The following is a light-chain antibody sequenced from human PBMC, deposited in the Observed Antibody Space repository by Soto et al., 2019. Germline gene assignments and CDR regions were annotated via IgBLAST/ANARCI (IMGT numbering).Light chain of an antibody. CDR1: EIINSY. V-gene: IGKV1-5*03. J-gene: IGKJ1*01. CDR2: KAS. CDR3: QQYNNWPRT. Sequence: DIQMTQSPSTLSASVGERVTITCRPSEIINSYLAWYQQKPGKAPRLLIYKASSLESGVPSRFSGSGSGTEFTLTISSLQSEDFAVYYCQQYNNWPRTFGQGTKVDI.